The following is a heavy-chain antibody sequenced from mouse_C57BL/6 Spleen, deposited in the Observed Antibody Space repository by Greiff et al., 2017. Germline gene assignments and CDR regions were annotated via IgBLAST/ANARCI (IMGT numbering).Heavy chain of an antibody. Sequence: VQLQQSGAELVKPGASVKISCKASGYAFSSYWMNWVKQRPGKGLEWIGQIYPGDGDTNYNGKFKGKATLTADKSSSTAYMQLSGLTSEDSAVYFCARKHDGYFPFDYWGQGTTLTVSS. CDR2: IYPGDGDT. D-gene: IGHD2-3*01. V-gene: IGHV1-80*01. CDR1: GYAFSSYW. CDR3: ARKHDGYFPFDY. J-gene: IGHJ2*01.